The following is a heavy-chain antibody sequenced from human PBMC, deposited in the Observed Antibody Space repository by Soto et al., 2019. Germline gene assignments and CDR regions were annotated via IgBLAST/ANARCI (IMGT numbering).Heavy chain of an antibody. V-gene: IGHV4-34*01. CDR1: GGSFSGYY. J-gene: IGHJ6*02. D-gene: IGHD3-22*01. CDR2: INHSGST. Sequence: QVQLQQWGAGLLKPSETLSLTCAVYGGSFSGYYWSWIRQPPGKGLEWIAEINHSGSTNYNPSLKSRVTISVDTSKNQFSLKLSSVTAADTAVYYCAREQPLDSYYGMDVWGRGTTVTVSS. CDR3: AREQPLDSYYGMDV.